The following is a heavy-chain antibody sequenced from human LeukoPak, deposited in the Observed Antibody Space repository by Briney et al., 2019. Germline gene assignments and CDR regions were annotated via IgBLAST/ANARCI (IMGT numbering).Heavy chain of an antibody. CDR2: FDPEDGET. CDR1: GYTFTTYG. D-gene: IGHD6-19*01. V-gene: IGHV1-24*01. J-gene: IGHJ4*02. CDR3: ATVGYSSGWYGGY. Sequence: ASVKVSCKASGYTFTTYGINWVRQAPGQGLEWMGGFDPEDGETIYAQKFQGRVTMTEDTSTDTAYMELSSLGSEDTAVYYCATVGYSSGWYGGYWGQGTLVTVSS.